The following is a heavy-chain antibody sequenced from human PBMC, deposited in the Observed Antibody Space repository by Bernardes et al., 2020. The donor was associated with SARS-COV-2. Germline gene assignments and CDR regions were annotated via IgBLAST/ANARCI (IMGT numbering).Heavy chain of an antibody. CDR1: EGTFNNYT. V-gene: IGHV1-69*02. CDR3: ARPWEPYYQFWGGYSCFDL. J-gene: IGHJ3*01. Sequence: SVKVSCRASEGTFNNYTLGWVRQPPGHGLEWMGRIIPPLGVAHHAQMFQGRVTFTADKSTGMAYLELTNLRTDDTAVYYCARPWEPYYQFWGGYSCFDLWGEGTLVTVSS. D-gene: IGHD3-3*01. CDR2: IIPPLGVA.